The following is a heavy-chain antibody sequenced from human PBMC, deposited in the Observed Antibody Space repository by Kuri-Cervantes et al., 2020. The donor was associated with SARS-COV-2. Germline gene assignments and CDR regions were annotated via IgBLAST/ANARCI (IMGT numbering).Heavy chain of an antibody. V-gene: IGHV4-30-4*01. CDR1: GGSVSSGSYY. CDR3: ARDPNTIVVVVAATHGIWFDP. J-gene: IGHJ5*02. CDR2: IYYSGST. D-gene: IGHD2-15*01. Sequence: SETLSLTCTVSGGSVSSGSYYWSWIRQPPGKGLEWIGYIYYSGSTYYNPSLKSLVTISVDTSKNQFSLKLSSVTAADTAVYYCARDPNTIVVVVAATHGIWFDPWGQGILVTVSS.